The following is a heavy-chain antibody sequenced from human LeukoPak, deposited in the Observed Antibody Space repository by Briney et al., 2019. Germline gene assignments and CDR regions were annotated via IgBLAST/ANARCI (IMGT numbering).Heavy chain of an antibody. J-gene: IGHJ4*02. D-gene: IGHD3-3*01. V-gene: IGHV1-2*02. CDR3: ARGYDFWSGYYTPQQPFFDY. CDR2: INANSGGT. CDR1: GYTFTGYY. Sequence: ASVKVSCKASGYTFTGYYMHWVRQAPGQGLEWMGWINANSGGTNYAQKFQGRVTMTRDTSISTAYMELSRLRSDDTAVYYCARGYDFWSGYYTPQQPFFDYWGQGTLVTVSS.